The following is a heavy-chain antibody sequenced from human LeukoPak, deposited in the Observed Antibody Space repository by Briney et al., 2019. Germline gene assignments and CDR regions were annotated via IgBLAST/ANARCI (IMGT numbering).Heavy chain of an antibody. Sequence: SVKVSCKASGGTFSSYAISWVRQAPGQGLEWMGRIIPILGIANYAQKFQGRVTITADKSTSTAYMELSSLRSEDTAVYYCARAGFGDSVSYYYYYGMDVWCQGTTVTVSS. CDR1: GGTFSSYA. CDR2: IIPILGIA. CDR3: ARAGFGDSVSYYYYYGMDV. J-gene: IGHJ6*02. V-gene: IGHV1-69*04. D-gene: IGHD3-10*01.